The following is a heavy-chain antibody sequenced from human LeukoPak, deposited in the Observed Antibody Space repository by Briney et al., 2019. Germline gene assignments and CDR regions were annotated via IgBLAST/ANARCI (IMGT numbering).Heavy chain of an antibody. CDR2: MNPNSGNT. Sequence: ASVKVSCKASGYTFTSCDINWVRQATGQGLEWMGWMNPNSGNTGYAQKFQGRVTMTRNTSISTAYMELSSLRSEDTAVYYCARVYSSSNYYFDYWGQGTLVTVSS. CDR3: ARVYSSSNYYFDY. D-gene: IGHD6-6*01. CDR1: GYTFTSCD. J-gene: IGHJ4*02. V-gene: IGHV1-8*01.